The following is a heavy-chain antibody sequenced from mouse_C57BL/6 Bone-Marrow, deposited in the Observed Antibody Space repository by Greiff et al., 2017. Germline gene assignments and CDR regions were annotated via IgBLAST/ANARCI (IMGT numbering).Heavy chain of an antibody. CDR1: GFNIKDDY. V-gene: IGHV14-4*01. D-gene: IGHD2-3*01. CDR3: TTYDGYYWYFDV. CDR2: IDPENGDT. Sequence: VTLKESGAELVRPGASVKLSCTASGFNIKDDYMHWVKQRPEQGLEWIGWIDPENGDTEYASKFQGKATITADTSSNTAYLQLSSLTSEDTAVYYCTTYDGYYWYFDVWGTGTTVTVSS. J-gene: IGHJ1*03.